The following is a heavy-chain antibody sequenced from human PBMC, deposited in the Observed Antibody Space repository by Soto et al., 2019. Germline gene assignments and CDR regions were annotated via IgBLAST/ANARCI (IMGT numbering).Heavy chain of an antibody. V-gene: IGHV3-21*01. J-gene: IGHJ4*02. CDR3: ARDLSSSTSRYAY. D-gene: IGHD2-2*01. CDR1: VFTFSSYS. Sequence: PGGSLRLSCAASVFTFSSYSMNWVRQAPGKGLEWVSSISSSSSYIYYADSVKGRFTISRDNAKNSLYLQMNSLRAEDTAVYYCARDLSSSTSRYAYWGQGTLVTVSS. CDR2: ISSSSSYI.